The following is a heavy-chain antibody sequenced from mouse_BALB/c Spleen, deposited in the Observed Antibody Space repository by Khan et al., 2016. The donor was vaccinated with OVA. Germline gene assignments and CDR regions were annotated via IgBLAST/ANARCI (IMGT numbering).Heavy chain of an antibody. Sequence: VQLKQSGPELVKPGASVKISCKASGYSFTGYFMNWVMQSHGKRLEWIGRINPHIGETFYHQKFTDKATLTVDESSTTAHMELRSLASEDSAVYYCARKNGSDFDYWGQGTTLTVSS. CDR2: INPHIGET. J-gene: IGHJ2*01. V-gene: IGHV1-20*02. D-gene: IGHD1-1*01. CDR3: ARKNGSDFDY. CDR1: GYSFTGYF.